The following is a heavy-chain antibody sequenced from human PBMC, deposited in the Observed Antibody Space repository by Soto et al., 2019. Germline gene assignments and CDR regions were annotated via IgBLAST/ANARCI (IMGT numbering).Heavy chain of an antibody. J-gene: IGHJ4*02. Sequence: QVQLQQWGAGLLKPSETLSLTCAIYGGSFSGYYWSWIRQPPGMGLEWIGEVDQSGSTNYNPSLKSRVTISGDTSKNQFSLKLNSVTAADTAVYYCARDRQRGYGTGGSCYSYFDYWGQGALVIVSS. CDR1: GGSFSGYY. CDR2: VDQSGST. CDR3: ARDRQRGYGTGGSCYSYFDY. V-gene: IGHV4-34*01. D-gene: IGHD2-15*01.